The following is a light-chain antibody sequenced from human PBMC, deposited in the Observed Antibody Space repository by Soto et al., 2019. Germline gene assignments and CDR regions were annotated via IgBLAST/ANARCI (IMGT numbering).Light chain of an antibody. CDR1: SYNSGSKH. CDR2: RNY. Sequence: QSVLTQPPSASETPGQRVTISCSGSSYNSGSKHVYWYQHLPGTAPKLLIYRNYLRPSGVPDRFSASKSATSASLAISGLRSDDEADYYCGAWDDSLSGWVYGGGTKVTVL. V-gene: IGLV1-47*01. J-gene: IGLJ3*02. CDR3: GAWDDSLSGWV.